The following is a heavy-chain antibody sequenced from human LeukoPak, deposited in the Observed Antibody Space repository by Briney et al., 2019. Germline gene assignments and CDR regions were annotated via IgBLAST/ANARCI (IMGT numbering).Heavy chain of an antibody. D-gene: IGHD4-23*01. CDR1: GGSFSGYY. J-gene: IGHJ4*02. CDR3: ARGYGERIHDYGGLGSPEFDY. Sequence: SETLSLTCAVYGGSFSGYYWSWIRQPPGKGLEWIGEINHSGSTNYNPSLKSRVTISVDTSKNQFSLKLSSVTAADTAVYYCARGYGERIHDYGGLGSPEFDYWGQGTLVTVSS. V-gene: IGHV4-34*01. CDR2: INHSGST.